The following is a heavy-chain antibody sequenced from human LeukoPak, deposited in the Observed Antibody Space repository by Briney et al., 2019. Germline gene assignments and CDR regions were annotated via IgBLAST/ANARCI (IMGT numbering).Heavy chain of an antibody. V-gene: IGHV3-23*01. Sequence: GGSLRLSCAASGFAFSSYAMSWVRQAPGKGLEWVSAISDSGGSTFYADSVMGRFTMSRDNSRNTLYLQMNSLRADDTAVYYCAKIGLYSNSFDYWGQGTLVTVSS. CDR2: ISDSGGST. CDR3: AKIGLYSNSFDY. CDR1: GFAFSSYA. J-gene: IGHJ4*02. D-gene: IGHD4-11*01.